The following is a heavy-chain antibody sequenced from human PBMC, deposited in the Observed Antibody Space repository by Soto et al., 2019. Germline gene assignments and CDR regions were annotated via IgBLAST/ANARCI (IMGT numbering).Heavy chain of an antibody. CDR2: MNPNSGNT. CDR3: ARGRGGGKYCSSTSCHDWFDT. CDR1: GYTFTSYD. J-gene: IGHJ5*02. V-gene: IGHV1-8*01. Sequence: GASVKVSCKASGYTFTSYDINWVRQATGQGLEWMGWMNPNSGNTGYAQKFQGRVTMTRNTSISTAYMELSSLRSEDTAVYYCARGRGGGKYCSSTSCHDWFDTWGQGTLVTVSS. D-gene: IGHD2-2*01.